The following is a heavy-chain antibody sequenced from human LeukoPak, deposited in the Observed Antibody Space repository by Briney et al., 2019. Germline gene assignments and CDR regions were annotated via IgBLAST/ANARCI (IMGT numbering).Heavy chain of an antibody. V-gene: IGHV1-69*04. J-gene: IGHJ6*02. Sequence: GASVKVSCKASGYTFTSYYMHWVRQAPGQGLEWMGRIIPILGIANYAQKFQGRVTITADKSTSTAYMELSSLRSEDTAVYYCARVYGGNPALLVGYGMDVWGQGTTVTVSS. CDR2: IIPILGIA. CDR1: GYTFTSYY. CDR3: ARVYGGNPALLVGYGMDV. D-gene: IGHD4-23*01.